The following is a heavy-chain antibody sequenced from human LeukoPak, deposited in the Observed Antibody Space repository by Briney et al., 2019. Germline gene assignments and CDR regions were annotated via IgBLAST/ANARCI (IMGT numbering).Heavy chain of an antibody. Sequence: PGGSLRLSCAASGCTFNNYAMSWVRQAPGKGLEWVSTVTGSGDSTYYADSVKGRFTISRDNSKNTLFLQMISLRAEDTALYYCARDPLFDYWGQGTLVTVSS. CDR2: VTGSGDST. V-gene: IGHV3-23*01. J-gene: IGHJ4*02. CDR1: GCTFNNYA. CDR3: ARDPLFDY.